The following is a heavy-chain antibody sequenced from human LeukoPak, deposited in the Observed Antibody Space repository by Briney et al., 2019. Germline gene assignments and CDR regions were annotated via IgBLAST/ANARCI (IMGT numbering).Heavy chain of an antibody. J-gene: IGHJ3*02. V-gene: IGHV4-34*01. D-gene: IGHD1-26*01. CDR2: INHSGST. CDR3: ARAQSGSYLNDAFDI. Sequence: KPGGSLRLSCAASGFTFSSYAMSWVRQPPGKGLEWIGEINHSGSTNYNPSLKSRVTISVDTSKNQFSLKLSSVTAADTVVYYCARAQSGSYLNDAFDIWGQGTMVTVSS. CDR1: GFTFSSYA.